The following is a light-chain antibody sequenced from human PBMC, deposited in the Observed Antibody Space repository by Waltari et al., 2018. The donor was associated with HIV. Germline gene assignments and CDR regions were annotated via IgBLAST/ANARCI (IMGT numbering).Light chain of an antibody. V-gene: IGKV1-9*01. Sequence: DIQLTQSPSFLSAAVGDRVTLTCRANQNIRAYLAWYQQKPGKAPTLLIYSASTVQRGVPSRFSGSGSGAEFTLTISSLQPEDFATYYCQQLDSYPRTFGHGTKVEI. J-gene: IGKJ1*01. CDR1: QNIRAY. CDR2: SAS. CDR3: QQLDSYPRT.